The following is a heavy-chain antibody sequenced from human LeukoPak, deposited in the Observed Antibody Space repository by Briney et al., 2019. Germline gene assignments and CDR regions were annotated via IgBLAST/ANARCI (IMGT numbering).Heavy chain of an antibody. CDR1: GGTFSSYA. Sequence: SVKVSCKASGGTFSSYAISWVRQAPGQGLEWMGGIIPIFGTANYAQKFQGRVTITADKSTSTAYMELSSLRSEDTAVYYCARGHYYGSSGPPGAFDIWGQGTMVIVSS. CDR2: IIPIFGTA. V-gene: IGHV1-69*06. D-gene: IGHD3-22*01. CDR3: ARGHYYGSSGPPGAFDI. J-gene: IGHJ3*02.